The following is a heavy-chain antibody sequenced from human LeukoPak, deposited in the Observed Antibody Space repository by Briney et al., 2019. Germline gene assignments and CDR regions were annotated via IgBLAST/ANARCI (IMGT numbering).Heavy chain of an antibody. D-gene: IGHD1-7*01. CDR1: GFTFDDYA. CDR3: ARETGTYYGSDAFDI. Sequence: GGSLRLSCAASGFTFDDYAMHWVRQAPGRGLEWVSGISWNSGSIGYADSVKGRFTISRDNAKNSLYLQMNSLRAEDTAVYYCARETGTYYGSDAFDIWGQGTMVTVSS. CDR2: ISWNSGSI. J-gene: IGHJ3*02. V-gene: IGHV3-9*01.